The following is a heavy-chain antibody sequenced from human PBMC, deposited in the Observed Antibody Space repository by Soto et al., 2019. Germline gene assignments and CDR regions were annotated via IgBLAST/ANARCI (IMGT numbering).Heavy chain of an antibody. J-gene: IGHJ3*02. Sequence: RASVKVSCKASGYTFTSYDINWVRQATGQGLEWMGWMNPNSGNTGYAQKFQGRVTMTRNTSISTAYMELSSLRSEDTAVYYCATTYYYDSSGPNDAFDIWGQGTMVTVSS. CDR3: ATTYYYDSSGPNDAFDI. CDR2: MNPNSGNT. V-gene: IGHV1-8*01. CDR1: GYTFTSYD. D-gene: IGHD3-22*01.